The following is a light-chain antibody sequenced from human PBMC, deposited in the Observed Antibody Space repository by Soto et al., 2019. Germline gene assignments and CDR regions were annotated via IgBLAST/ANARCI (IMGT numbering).Light chain of an antibody. Sequence: QSALTQPRSVSGSPGQSVTVSCTGTNSDVGAYNYVSWYQHHPGKAPKLMIYDVNKRPSGVPDRFSDSKSGNTASLTISGLQAEDEADYYCCSYAGAYSYVFGVGTKLTVL. CDR3: CSYAGAYSYV. J-gene: IGLJ1*01. V-gene: IGLV2-11*01. CDR2: DVN. CDR1: NSDVGAYNY.